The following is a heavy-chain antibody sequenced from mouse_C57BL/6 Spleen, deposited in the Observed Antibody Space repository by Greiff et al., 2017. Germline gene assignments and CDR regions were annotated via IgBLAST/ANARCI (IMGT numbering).Heavy chain of an antibody. CDR3: ASYDYDGGGFAY. Sequence: VQLQQPGAELVRPGTSVKMSCKASGYTFTNYWIGWAKQRPGHGLEWIGDIYPGGGYTNYNEKFKGKATLTADKSSSTAYMQFSSLTSEDSAIYYCASYDYDGGGFAYWGQGTLVTVSA. CDR1: GYTFTNYW. D-gene: IGHD2-4*01. J-gene: IGHJ3*01. V-gene: IGHV1-63*01. CDR2: IYPGGGYT.